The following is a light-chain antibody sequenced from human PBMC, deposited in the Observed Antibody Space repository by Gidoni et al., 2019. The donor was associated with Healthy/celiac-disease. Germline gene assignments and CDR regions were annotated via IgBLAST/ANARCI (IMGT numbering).Light chain of an antibody. CDR1: QSISSY. CDR2: AAS. V-gene: IGKV1-39*01. J-gene: IGKJ2*04. CDR3: QQSYSTSCS. Sequence: DIQMTQSPSSLSASVGDRVTITCRASQSISSYLNWYQQKPGKAPKLLIYAASSLQSGVPSRFSGSGSGTDFTLTISSLQPEDFATYYCQQSYSTSCSFGQGTKLEFK.